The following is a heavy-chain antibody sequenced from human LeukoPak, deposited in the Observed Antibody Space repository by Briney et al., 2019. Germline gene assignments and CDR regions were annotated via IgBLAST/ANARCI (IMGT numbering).Heavy chain of an antibody. D-gene: IGHD6-6*01. J-gene: IGHJ4*02. CDR2: ISSSSSTI. V-gene: IGHV3-48*04. Sequence: GGSLRLSCAASGFTFNTYSMNWVRQAPGKGLEWVSYISSSSSTIYYADSVRGRFTISRDNAKNSLYLQMDSLRAEDTAVYYCAKTGQLVAPFDYWGQGTLVTVSS. CDR1: GFTFNTYS. CDR3: AKTGQLVAPFDY.